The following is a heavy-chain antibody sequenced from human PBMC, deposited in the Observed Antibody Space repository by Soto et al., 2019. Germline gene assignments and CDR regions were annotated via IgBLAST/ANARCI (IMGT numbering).Heavy chain of an antibody. CDR1: GFTFSSYW. J-gene: IGHJ6*02. CDR3: ARFTIFGVVIIPTPYYYGMDV. D-gene: IGHD3-3*01. Sequence: PGGSLRLSCAASGFTFSSYWMSWVRQAPGKGLEWVANIKQDGSEKYYVDSVKGRFTISRDNAKNSLYLQMNSLRAEDTAVYYCARFTIFGVVIIPTPYYYGMDVWGQGTTVTVSS. V-gene: IGHV3-7*01. CDR2: IKQDGSEK.